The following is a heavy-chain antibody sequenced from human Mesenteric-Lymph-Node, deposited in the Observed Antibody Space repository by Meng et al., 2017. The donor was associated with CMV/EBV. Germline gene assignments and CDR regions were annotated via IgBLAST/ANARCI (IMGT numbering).Heavy chain of an antibody. Sequence: GESLKISCAASGFTFSCCWMSWARQAPGKGLEWLANIKQDGSDKYYVDSVKGRFTISRDNAKSSLYLQMNRLRAEDTAVYYCVRGGGALDYWGQGTLVTVSS. CDR2: IKQDGSDK. J-gene: IGHJ4*02. CDR1: GFTFSCCW. CDR3: VRGGGALDY. V-gene: IGHV3-7*01. D-gene: IGHD3-16*01.